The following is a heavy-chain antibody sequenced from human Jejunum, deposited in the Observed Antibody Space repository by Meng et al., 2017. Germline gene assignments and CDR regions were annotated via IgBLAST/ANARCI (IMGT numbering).Heavy chain of an antibody. CDR1: GFIFSNVW. CDR3: SSRLVTTNDN. J-gene: IGHJ4*02. Sequence: GESLKISCAASGFIFSNVWMNWVRQAPGKGLEWVGRVKTKREGGTTDDAAPAKCGFSIWRDDSKSTLYLKINSLKTEDTAVYYCSSRLVTTNDNWGQGTLVTVSS. V-gene: IGHV3-15*01. CDR2: VKTKREGGTT. D-gene: IGHD4-17*01.